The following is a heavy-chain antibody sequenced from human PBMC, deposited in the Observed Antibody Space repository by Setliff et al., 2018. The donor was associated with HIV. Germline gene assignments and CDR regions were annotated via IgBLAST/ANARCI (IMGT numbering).Heavy chain of an antibody. Sequence: PSETLSLTCAVYGAPFNGYYWAWIRQSPAKGLEWIGEIYHSGIVNYNPSLQSRVTISTDTSKNQFSLRLSSVTAADTAVYYCARLSGGMVPNYWGQGTLVTVSS. J-gene: IGHJ4*02. CDR3: ARLSGGMVPNY. CDR2: IYHSGIV. D-gene: IGHD3-10*01. CDR1: GAPFNGYY. V-gene: IGHV4-34*01.